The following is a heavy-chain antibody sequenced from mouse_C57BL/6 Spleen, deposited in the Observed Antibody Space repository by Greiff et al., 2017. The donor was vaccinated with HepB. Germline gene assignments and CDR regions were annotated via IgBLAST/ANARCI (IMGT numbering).Heavy chain of an antibody. CDR1: GYTFTSYW. V-gene: IGHV1-74*01. D-gene: IGHD3-1*01. J-gene: IGHJ2*01. Sequence: QVQLQQPGAELVKPGASVKVSCKASGYTFTSYWMHWVKQRPGQGLEWIGRIHPSDSDTNYNQKFKGKATLTVDKSASTAYMQLSSLTSEDSAVYYCAMGLNRAYYFDYWGQGTTLTVSS. CDR2: IHPSDSDT. CDR3: AMGLNRAYYFDY.